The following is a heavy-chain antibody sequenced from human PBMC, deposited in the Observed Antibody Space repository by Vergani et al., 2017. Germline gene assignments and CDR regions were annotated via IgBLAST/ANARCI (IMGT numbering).Heavy chain of an antibody. CDR2: IYPADSDT. D-gene: IGHD1-1*01. Sequence: EVELVPSGPEMRKPGESLKISCKGSEYSFGNYWIGWVRQMPGKGLEWMGIIYPADSDTRYSPSFQGQVTISADKSISTAFLQWDSLKASATALYYCARHTTYTDSWGQGTLFTVSS. J-gene: IGHJ4*02. V-gene: IGHV5-51*01. CDR1: EYSFGNYW. CDR3: ARHTTYTDS.